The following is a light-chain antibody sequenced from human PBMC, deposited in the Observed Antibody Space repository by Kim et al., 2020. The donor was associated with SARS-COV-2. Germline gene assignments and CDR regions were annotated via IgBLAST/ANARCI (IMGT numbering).Light chain of an antibody. J-gene: IGLJ2*01. Sequence: SYELTQPPSVSVSPGQTASINCSGDKLGDKYACWYQQKPGQSPVLVIYQDSKRPSGIPERFSGSNSGNTATLTISGTQAMDEADYYCQAWDSSRVVFGGGTQLTVL. CDR1: KLGDKY. CDR3: QAWDSSRVV. V-gene: IGLV3-1*01. CDR2: QDS.